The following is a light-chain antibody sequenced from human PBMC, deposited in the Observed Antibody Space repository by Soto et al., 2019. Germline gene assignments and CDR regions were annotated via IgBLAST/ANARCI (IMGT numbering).Light chain of an antibody. Sequence: IVLSQSPVTLSLLPEGSATPPFRARQSFRGLLAWYQQKPGQAPRLLIYDAYNRATGIPPRFSGSGSGTDFTLTISSLEPEDSAVYYCQQRHMWPITFGQGNDWR. CDR3: QQRHMWPIT. CDR2: DAY. CDR1: QSFRGL. V-gene: IGKV3-11*01. J-gene: IGKJ5*01.